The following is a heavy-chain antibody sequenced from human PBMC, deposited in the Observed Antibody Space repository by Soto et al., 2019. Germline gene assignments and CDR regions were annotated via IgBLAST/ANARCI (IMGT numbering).Heavy chain of an antibody. Sequence: KASETLSLTCAVSGGSISSSNWWSWVRQPPGKGLEWIGEIYHSGSTNYNPSLKSRVTISVDKSKNQFSLKLSSVTAADTAVYYCASTEPNSYGSVWSYYYGMDVWGQGTTVTVSS. CDR2: IYHSGST. D-gene: IGHD5-18*01. V-gene: IGHV4-4*02. CDR1: GGSISSSNW. CDR3: ASTEPNSYGSVWSYYYGMDV. J-gene: IGHJ6*02.